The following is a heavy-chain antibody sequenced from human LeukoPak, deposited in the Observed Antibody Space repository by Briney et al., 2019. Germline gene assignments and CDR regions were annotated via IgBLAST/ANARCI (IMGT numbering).Heavy chain of an antibody. J-gene: IGHJ4*02. V-gene: IGHV1-69*13. Sequence: ASVKVSCKASGYTFTSYGISWVRQAPGQGLEWMGGIIPIFGTANYAQKFQGRVTITADESTSTAYMELSSLRSEDTAVYYCATLLLWFGELLYDYWGQGTLVTVSS. CDR2: IIPIFGTA. D-gene: IGHD3-10*01. CDR1: GYTFTSYG. CDR3: ATLLLWFGELLYDY.